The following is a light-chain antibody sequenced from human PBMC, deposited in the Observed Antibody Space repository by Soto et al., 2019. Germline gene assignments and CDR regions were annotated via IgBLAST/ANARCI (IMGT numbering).Light chain of an antibody. Sequence: QAVVTQPPSVSAAPGQRVTISCSGSASNIGNNSVSWYQQLPGAAPKLLIYDDNNRPSGIPDRFSGSKSGTSATLGITGLQTGDEAEYYCGTWDTSLPACVFGPGTKLTVL. V-gene: IGLV1-51*01. CDR3: GTWDTSLPACV. CDR2: DDN. J-gene: IGLJ1*01. CDR1: ASNIGNNS.